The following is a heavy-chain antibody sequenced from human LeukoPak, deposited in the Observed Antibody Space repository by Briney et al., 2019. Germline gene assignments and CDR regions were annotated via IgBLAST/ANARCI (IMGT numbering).Heavy chain of an antibody. V-gene: IGHV3-9*01. Sequence: GGSLRLSCAASGFTFDDYAMHWVRQAPGKGLEWVSGISWNSGSIGYADSVKGRFTISRDNAKNSLYLQMNSLRAEDTALYYCAKDAIAYDSSGYYWFDYWGRGTLVTVSS. D-gene: IGHD3-22*01. CDR1: GFTFDDYA. CDR3: AKDAIAYDSSGYYWFDY. CDR2: ISWNSGSI. J-gene: IGHJ4*02.